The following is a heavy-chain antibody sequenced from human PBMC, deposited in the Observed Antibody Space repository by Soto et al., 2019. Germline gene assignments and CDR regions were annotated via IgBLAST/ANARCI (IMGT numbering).Heavy chain of an antibody. V-gene: IGHV3-74*01. CDR2: INSDGSST. CDR3: AKYHYYDGN. D-gene: IGHD3-22*01. CDR1: GFTFNTYW. J-gene: IGHJ4*02. Sequence: EVQLVESGGGLVQPGGSLRLSCAASGFTFNTYWMHWVRQAPGKGLVCLSRINSDGSSTIYADSVKGRFTISRDNANNTLYRQVNSLRAEDTAVYYCAKYHYYDGNWGQRTLVTVSS.